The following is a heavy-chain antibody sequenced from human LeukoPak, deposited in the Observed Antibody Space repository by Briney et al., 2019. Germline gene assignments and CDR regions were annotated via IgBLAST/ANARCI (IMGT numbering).Heavy chain of an antibody. CDR3: ARVITAGDWRGFDY. Sequence: GESLKISCKGSGYSYSSYWIGWVRQMPGKGLEWMGIIYPGDSDTRYSPSFQGQVTISADRSISTAYLQWNSLKASDTAMYYCARVITAGDWRGFDYWGQGTLVTVSS. J-gene: IGHJ4*02. CDR2: IYPGDSDT. D-gene: IGHD2-21*01. CDR1: GYSYSSYW. V-gene: IGHV5-51*01.